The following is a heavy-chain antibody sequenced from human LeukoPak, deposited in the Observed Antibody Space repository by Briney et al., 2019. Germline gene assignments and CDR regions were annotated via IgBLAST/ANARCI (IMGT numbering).Heavy chain of an antibody. V-gene: IGHV3-7*01. Sequence: GGSLRLSCAASGLTFSSYWMSWVRQAPGKGLEWVANIKQDGSEKYYVDSVKGRFTISRDNAKNSLYLQMNSLRAEDTAVYYCARDLALVVVPAATAFDIWGQGTMVTVSS. CDR2: IKQDGSEK. J-gene: IGHJ3*02. CDR3: ARDLALVVVPAATAFDI. D-gene: IGHD2-2*01. CDR1: GLTFSSYW.